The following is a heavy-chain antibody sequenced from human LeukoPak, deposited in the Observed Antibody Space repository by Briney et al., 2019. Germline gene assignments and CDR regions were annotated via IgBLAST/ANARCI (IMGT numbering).Heavy chain of an antibody. J-gene: IGHJ4*02. CDR3: ASGTFDDYGDYDRGDYFDH. CDR1: GASISSSSSS. CDR2: IYYSGLT. D-gene: IGHD4-17*01. Sequence: SETLSLTCTVSGASISSSSSSWGWVRQPPGKGPEWIGSIYYSGLTYDNPSLKSRVSISFDPSKNHFSLKVSSVTAADTAVYYCASGTFDDYGDYDRGDYFDHWGQGTLVTVSS. V-gene: IGHV4-39*02.